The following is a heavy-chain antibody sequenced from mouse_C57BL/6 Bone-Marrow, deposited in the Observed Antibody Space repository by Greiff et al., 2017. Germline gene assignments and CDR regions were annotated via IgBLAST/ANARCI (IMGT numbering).Heavy chain of an antibody. CDR3: ASDVPYYYGSSPSAY. CDR2: ISDGGSYT. J-gene: IGHJ3*01. Sequence: EVQLVESGGGLVKPGGSLKLSCAASGFTFSSYAMSWVRQTPEKRLEWVATISDGGSYTYYPDNVKGRFTISRDNAKNNLYLQLSHLKSEDTAMYYCASDVPYYYGSSPSAYWGQGTLVTVSA. V-gene: IGHV5-4*01. D-gene: IGHD1-1*01. CDR1: GFTFSSYA.